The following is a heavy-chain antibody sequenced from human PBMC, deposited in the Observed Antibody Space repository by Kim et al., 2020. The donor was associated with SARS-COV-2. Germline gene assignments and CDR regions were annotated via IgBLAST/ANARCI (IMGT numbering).Heavy chain of an antibody. D-gene: IGHD2-15*01. V-gene: IGHV3-23*01. CDR3: ASQPGDIVVVVYYYYGMDV. J-gene: IGHJ6*02. Sequence: GGSLRLSCAASGFTFSSYAMSWVRQAPGKGLEWVSAISGSGGSTYYADSVKGRFTISRDNSKNTLYLQMNSLRAEDTAVYYCASQPGDIVVVVYYYYGMDVWGQGTTVTVSS. CDR2: ISGSGGST. CDR1: GFTFSSYA.